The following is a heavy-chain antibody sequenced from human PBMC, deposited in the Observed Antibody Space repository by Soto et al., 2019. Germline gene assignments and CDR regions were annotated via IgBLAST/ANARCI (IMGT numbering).Heavy chain of an antibody. CDR1: GYTFTIYY. J-gene: IGHJ4*02. V-gene: IGHV1-46*01. D-gene: IGHD4-17*01. CDR2: INXSGGSX. Sequence: XXVKVSCKASGYTFTIYYMHWVRQAPGQVLEWMGIINXSGGSXSYAKKFQGRXXMTRDKSXXKVYMELSSLRSEETAVYYCASPHDYGDYGFDYWGQGTLVTVSS. CDR3: ASPHDYGDYGFDY.